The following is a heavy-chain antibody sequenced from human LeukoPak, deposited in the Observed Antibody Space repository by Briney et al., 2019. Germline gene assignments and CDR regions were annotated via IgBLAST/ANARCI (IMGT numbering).Heavy chain of an antibody. D-gene: IGHD2-2*02. Sequence: GGSLRLSCAASGFTFDDYAMHWVRQAPGKGLEWVSGISWNSGSIGYADSVKGRFTISRDNAKNSLYLQMNSLRAEDTALYYCAKGYCSSTSCYINYWGQGTLVTVSS. V-gene: IGHV3-9*01. J-gene: IGHJ4*02. CDR1: GFTFDDYA. CDR2: ISWNSGSI. CDR3: AKGYCSSTSCYINY.